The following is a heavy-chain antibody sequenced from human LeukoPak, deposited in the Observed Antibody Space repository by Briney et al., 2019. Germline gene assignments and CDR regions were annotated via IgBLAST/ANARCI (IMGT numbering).Heavy chain of an antibody. CDR1: GYTFTGYY. J-gene: IGHJ3*01. CDR2: INPNGGGT. D-gene: IGHD6-19*01. Sequence: ASVKVSCKASGYTFTGYYMHWVRQAPGQGLGWMGWINPNGGGTKYAQKYPVRVTVTRDTSITTAYMELSRRRSDDTAVYYCARDRARAGTNVDAFDLWGRGTMVTVSS. V-gene: IGHV1-2*02. CDR3: ARDRARAGTNVDAFDL.